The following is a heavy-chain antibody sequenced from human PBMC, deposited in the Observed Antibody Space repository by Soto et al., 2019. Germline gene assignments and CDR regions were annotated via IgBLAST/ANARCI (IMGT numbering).Heavy chain of an antibody. J-gene: IGHJ4*02. CDR1: GGSISSTSYY. CDR2: MYYSGST. V-gene: IGHV4-39*01. D-gene: IGHD3-3*01. CDR3: ARSSSRAFRSLEWVDHLDC. Sequence: WETLSLTCTVSGGSISSTSYYWGWIRHPPGKGLDWIGSMYYSGSTSYNPSLKSRITMSVDTSKNQFSLSLGSVTAADTAVYYCARSSSRAFRSLEWVDHLDCWGQGTPVTVSS.